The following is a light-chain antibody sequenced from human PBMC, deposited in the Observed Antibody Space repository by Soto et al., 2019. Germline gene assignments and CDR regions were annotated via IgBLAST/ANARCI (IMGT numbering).Light chain of an antibody. Sequence: QSALTQPASVSGSHGQSITISCIGSSSDVGLYNLVSWYQLHPGRAPKLMIYEGTMRPSGVSDRFSGSRSGNTASLTISGLQADDEAEYYCCSFTVRSTMVFGGGTKVTVL. CDR3: CSFTVRSTMV. CDR1: SSDVGLYNL. V-gene: IGLV2-23*01. J-gene: IGLJ2*01. CDR2: EGT.